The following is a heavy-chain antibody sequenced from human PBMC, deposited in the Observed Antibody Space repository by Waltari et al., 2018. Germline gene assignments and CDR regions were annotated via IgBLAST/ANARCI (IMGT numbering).Heavy chain of an antibody. CDR3: ARGPGSYYIWASGWFDP. V-gene: IGHV4-34*01. Sequence: QVQLQQWGAGLLKPSETLSLTCAVYGGSFSGYYWSWIRQPPGKGLEWIGEINHKGSPNYSPSLKRRVTISVDTSKNQFSLKLSSVTAADTAVYYCARGPGSYYIWASGWFDPWGQGTLVTVSS. J-gene: IGHJ5*02. CDR2: INHKGSP. D-gene: IGHD3-10*01. CDR1: GGSFSGYY.